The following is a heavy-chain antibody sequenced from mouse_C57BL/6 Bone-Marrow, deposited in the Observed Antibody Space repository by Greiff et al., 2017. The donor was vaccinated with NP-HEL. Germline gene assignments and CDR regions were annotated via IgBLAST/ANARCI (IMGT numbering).Heavy chain of an antibody. CDR3: ARVTVVDAMDY. Sequence: VQLQQPGAELVKPGASVKMSCKASGYTFTSYWITWVKQRPGQGLEWIGNIYPGSGSTNYNEKFKSKATLTVDTSSSTAYMQLSSLTSEDSAVYYCARVTVVDAMDYWGQGTSVTVSS. CDR2: IYPGSGST. CDR1: GYTFTSYW. D-gene: IGHD1-1*01. V-gene: IGHV1-55*01. J-gene: IGHJ4*01.